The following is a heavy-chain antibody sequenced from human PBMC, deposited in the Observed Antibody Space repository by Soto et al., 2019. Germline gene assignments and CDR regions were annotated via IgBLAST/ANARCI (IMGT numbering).Heavy chain of an antibody. V-gene: IGHV3-48*02. CDR2: ISSSSSTI. J-gene: IGHJ6*02. CDR3: ARGRRNGSDYYDYYGMDV. CDR1: GFTFSSYS. D-gene: IGHD2-15*01. Sequence: EVQLVESGGGLVQPGGSLRLSCAASGFTFSSYSMNWVRQAPGKALEWVSYISSSSSTIYYADSVKGRFTISRDNAKNSLDVQMSSLGDEDTAVYYCARGRRNGSDYYDYYGMDVWGQGTTVTVSS.